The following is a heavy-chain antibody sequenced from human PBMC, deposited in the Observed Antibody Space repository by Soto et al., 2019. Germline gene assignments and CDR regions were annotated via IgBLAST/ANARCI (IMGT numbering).Heavy chain of an antibody. CDR1: GYTFTNYA. J-gene: IGHJ4*02. CDR3: ARVSGYYYFDY. Sequence: GASVKVSCKASGYTFTNYAMHWVRQAPGQRLEWMGWINAGNGNTKYSQKFQGRVTITRDTSASTAYMELSSLRSEDTAVYYCARVSGYYYFDYWGQGTLVTVSS. CDR2: INAGNGNT. V-gene: IGHV1-3*01. D-gene: IGHD5-12*01.